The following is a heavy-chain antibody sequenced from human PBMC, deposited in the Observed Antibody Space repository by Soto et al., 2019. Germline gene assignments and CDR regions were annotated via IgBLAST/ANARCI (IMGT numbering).Heavy chain of an antibody. Sequence: QVQLVQSVPEVKKPGASVKVSCKASGYTFTSYDITWVRQAPGQGLEWVGWVNPHSGNTGYAQKFQGRVTMTRNTSIPTAYMEVTSLRSEDTAVYYCARGFVYDYGAGSPIDYWGQGTLVTVSS. J-gene: IGHJ4*02. CDR3: ARGFVYDYGAGSPIDY. V-gene: IGHV1-8*01. D-gene: IGHD3-10*01. CDR2: VNPHSGNT. CDR1: GYTFTSYD.